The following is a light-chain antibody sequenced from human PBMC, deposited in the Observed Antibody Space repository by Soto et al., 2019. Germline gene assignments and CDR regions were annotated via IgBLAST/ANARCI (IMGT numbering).Light chain of an antibody. CDR2: GAS. Sequence: EIVLTQSPGTLSLSPGERSSLSFRASQAVGGTYLAWYQHKPGQAPRLLIYGASNRAAGIPDRFGGSGSGTDFTLTISRLEPEDFAVYYCQQYGSSPQITFGQGTRLEIK. CDR1: QAVGGTY. CDR3: QQYGSSPQIT. V-gene: IGKV3-20*01. J-gene: IGKJ5*01.